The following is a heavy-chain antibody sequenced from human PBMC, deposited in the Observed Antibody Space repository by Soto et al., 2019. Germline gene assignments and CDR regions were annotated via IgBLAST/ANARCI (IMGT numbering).Heavy chain of an antibody. CDR1: GGTFSSYA. CDR3: ALKPVWYYDSSGYYSSFDY. J-gene: IGHJ4*02. Sequence: SVKVSCKASGGTFSSYAISWVRQAPGQGLEWMGGIIPIFGTANYAQKFQGRVTITADESTSTAYMELSSLRSEDTAVYYCALKPVWYYDSSGYYSSFDYWGQGTLATVSS. CDR2: IIPIFGTA. D-gene: IGHD3-22*01. V-gene: IGHV1-69*13.